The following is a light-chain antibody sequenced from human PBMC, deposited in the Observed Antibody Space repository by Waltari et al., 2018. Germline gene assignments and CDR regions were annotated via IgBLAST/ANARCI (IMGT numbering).Light chain of an antibody. CDR1: SSDIGSSG. Sequence: LTQPPSVSGAPGQRVTISCTGSSSDIGSSGVNWYQHRPGSVPRLLIYDYAHRPSAVPDRFTACESASSASLDIAGLQPDDEADYYCQSYDNALGGSVLIGGGTRLTVL. V-gene: IGLV1-40*01. CDR2: DYA. J-gene: IGLJ2*01. CDR3: QSYDNALGGSVL.